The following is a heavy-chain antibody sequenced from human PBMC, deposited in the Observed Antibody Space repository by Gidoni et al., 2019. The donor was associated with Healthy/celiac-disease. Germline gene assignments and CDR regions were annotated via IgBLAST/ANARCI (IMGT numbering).Heavy chain of an antibody. V-gene: IGHV4-34*01. CDR1: GGSFSGYY. CDR2: INHSGST. J-gene: IGHJ3*02. Sequence: QVQLQQWGAGLLKPSENLSLTCAVYGGSFSGYYWSWIRQPPGKGLEWIGEINHSGSTNYNPSLKSRVTISVDTSKNQFSLKLSSVTAADTAVYYCARKRVYDYVWGSYRYTSDAFDIWGQGTMVTVSS. CDR3: ARKRVYDYVWGSYRYTSDAFDI. D-gene: IGHD3-16*02.